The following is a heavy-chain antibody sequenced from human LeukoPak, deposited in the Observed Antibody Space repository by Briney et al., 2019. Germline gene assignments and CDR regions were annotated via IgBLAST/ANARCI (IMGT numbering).Heavy chain of an antibody. Sequence: SETLSLTCTVSGGSISSYYWSWIRQPPGKGLEWIGYIYYSGSTNYNPSLKSRVTISVDTSKNQFSLKLSSVTAADTAVYYCATTSTGYSSGWGFDYWGQGTLVTVSS. D-gene: IGHD6-19*01. V-gene: IGHV4-59*01. CDR1: GGSISSYY. J-gene: IGHJ4*02. CDR3: ATTSTGYSSGWGFDY. CDR2: IYYSGST.